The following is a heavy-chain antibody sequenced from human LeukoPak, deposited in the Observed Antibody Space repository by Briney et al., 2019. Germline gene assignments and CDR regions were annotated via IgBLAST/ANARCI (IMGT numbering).Heavy chain of an antibody. J-gene: IGHJ5*02. Sequence: ASVKVSCKASGYTFTSYDINWVRQATGQGLEWMGWMNPNSGNTGYTQKFQGRVTMTRDTSTSTVYMELSSLRSEDTAVYYCARGRYGGNSDWFDPWGQGTLVTVSS. CDR2: MNPNSGNT. CDR3: ARGRYGGNSDWFDP. D-gene: IGHD4-23*01. V-gene: IGHV1-8*01. CDR1: GYTFTSYD.